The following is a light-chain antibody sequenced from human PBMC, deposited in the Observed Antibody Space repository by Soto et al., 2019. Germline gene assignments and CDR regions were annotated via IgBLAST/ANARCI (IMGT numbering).Light chain of an antibody. CDR2: GAS. CDR1: QTVTTN. Sequence: ETVMTQSPATLSVSPGERVTLSCRASQTVTTNVAWYQQKSGQAPRLLIYGASTRATGIPARFSGSGSGTEFTLTISNLQSEDSALYYCQQYNTWPPSVTYTFGQGTKLEIK. V-gene: IGKV3-15*01. CDR3: QQYNTWPPSVTYT. J-gene: IGKJ2*01.